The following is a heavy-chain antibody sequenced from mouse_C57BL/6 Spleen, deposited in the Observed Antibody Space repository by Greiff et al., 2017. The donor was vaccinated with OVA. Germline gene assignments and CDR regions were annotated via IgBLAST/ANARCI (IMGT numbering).Heavy chain of an antibody. CDR3: ARGGIYYDYDGNAMDY. Sequence: VQLQESGPELVKPGASVKISCKASGYAFSSSWMNWVKQRPGKGLEWIGRIYPGDGDTNYNGKFKGKATLTADKSSSTAYMQLSSLTSEDSAVYFCARGGIYYDYDGNAMDYWGQGTSVTVSS. CDR1: GYAFSSSW. D-gene: IGHD2-4*01. CDR2: IYPGDGDT. J-gene: IGHJ4*01. V-gene: IGHV1-82*01.